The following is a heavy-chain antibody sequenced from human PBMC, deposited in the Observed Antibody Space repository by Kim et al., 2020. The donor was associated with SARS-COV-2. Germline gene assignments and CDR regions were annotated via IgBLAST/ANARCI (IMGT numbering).Heavy chain of an antibody. V-gene: IGHV1-18*01. Sequence: KLQGRVTMTTDTSTSTAYMELRSLRSDDTAVYYCASRRYSYGSGGGYFDYWGQGTLVTVSS. D-gene: IGHD5-18*01. J-gene: IGHJ4*02. CDR3: ASRRYSYGSGGGYFDY.